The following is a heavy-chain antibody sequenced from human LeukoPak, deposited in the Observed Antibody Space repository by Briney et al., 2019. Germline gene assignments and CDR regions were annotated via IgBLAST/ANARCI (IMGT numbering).Heavy chain of an antibody. V-gene: IGHV1-46*01. CDR3: ARGGIAAAGDYYYGMDV. CDR2: IDPSGGST. Sequence: GASVKVSCNASGYTFTSYYMHWVRQAPGRGLEWMGIIDPSGGSTSYAQKFQGRVTMTRDTSTSTVYMELSSLRSEDTAVYYCARGGIAAAGDYYYGMDVWGQGTTVTVSS. CDR1: GYTFTSYY. J-gene: IGHJ6*02. D-gene: IGHD6-13*01.